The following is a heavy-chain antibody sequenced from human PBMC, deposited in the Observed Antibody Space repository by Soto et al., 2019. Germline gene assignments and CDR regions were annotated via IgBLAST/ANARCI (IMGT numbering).Heavy chain of an antibody. D-gene: IGHD3-10*01. Sequence: SVKVSCKASGGTFSSYAISWVRQAPGQGLEWMGGIIPIFGTANYAQKFQGRVTITADESTSTAYMELSSLRSEDTAVYYCARFSTGYYYGSGAPDYWGQGTLATVSS. V-gene: IGHV1-69*13. J-gene: IGHJ4*02. CDR1: GGTFSSYA. CDR3: ARFSTGYYYGSGAPDY. CDR2: IIPIFGTA.